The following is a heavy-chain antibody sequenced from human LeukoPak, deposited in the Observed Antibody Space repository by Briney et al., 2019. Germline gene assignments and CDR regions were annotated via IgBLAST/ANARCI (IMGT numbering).Heavy chain of an antibody. D-gene: IGHD1-1*01. V-gene: IGHV4-61*01. CDR2: IYYSGST. J-gene: IGHJ5*02. Sequence: PSETLSLTCTVSGGSVSSGSYYWSWIRQPPGKGLEWIGYIYYSGSTNYNPSLKSRVTISVDTSKNQFSLKLSSVTAADTAVYYCAREVHRFGPIHLRPNLNWFDPWGQGTLVTVSS. CDR1: GGSVSSGSYY. CDR3: AREVHRFGPIHLRPNLNWFDP.